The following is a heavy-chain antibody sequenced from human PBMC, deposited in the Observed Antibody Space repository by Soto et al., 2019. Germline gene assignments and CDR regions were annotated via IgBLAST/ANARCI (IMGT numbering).Heavy chain of an antibody. D-gene: IGHD3-10*01. CDR1: GFTFSDAA. V-gene: IGHV3-73*01. CDR3: TRHSGDY. Sequence: EVQLVESGGGLVQPGGSLKLSCAASGFTFSDAALHWVRQASGKGLEWVGRIRAKAYSYATAYAASVKGRFTISRDDSKNTEYLQMNSLKTEDTAVYYCTRHSGDYWGQGTLVTVSA. J-gene: IGHJ4*02. CDR2: IRAKAYSYAT.